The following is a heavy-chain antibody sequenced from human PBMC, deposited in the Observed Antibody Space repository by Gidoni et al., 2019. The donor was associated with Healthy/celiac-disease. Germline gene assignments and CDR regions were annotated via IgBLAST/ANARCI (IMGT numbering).Heavy chain of an antibody. Sequence: QVQLVQSGAEVKKPGASVKVSCKASGYTFTSYYMHWVRQAPGQGLEWMGIINPSGGSTSYAQKFQGRVTMTRDTSTSTVYMELSSLRSEDTAVYYCARVGLLAYCGGDSVCAFDIWGQGTMVTVSS. CDR2: INPSGGST. J-gene: IGHJ3*02. CDR3: ARVGLLAYCGGDSVCAFDI. CDR1: GYTFTSYY. V-gene: IGHV1-46*01. D-gene: IGHD2-21*01.